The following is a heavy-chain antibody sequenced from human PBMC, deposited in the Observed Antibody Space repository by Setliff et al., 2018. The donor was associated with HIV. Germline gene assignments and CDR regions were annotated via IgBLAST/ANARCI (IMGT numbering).Heavy chain of an antibody. Sequence: PSETLSLTCTVSGGSIISESHYWGWIRQPPGKGLEWVGNINYRGRTYYNPSLKSRVTMSVDTSKNQFSLSLNYVTVADTAVFFCARRRIAAVFDLWGQGVLVTVSS. CDR3: ARRRIAAVFDL. J-gene: IGHJ4*02. CDR1: GGSIISESHY. V-gene: IGHV4-39*07. D-gene: IGHD6-13*01. CDR2: INYRGRT.